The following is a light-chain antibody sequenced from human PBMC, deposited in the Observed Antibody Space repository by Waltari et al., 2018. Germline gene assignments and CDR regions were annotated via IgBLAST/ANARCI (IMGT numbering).Light chain of an antibody. J-gene: IGLJ3*02. CDR1: SRALGFFHY. Sequence: QSALTQPTSVSGSPGQLIPISRTGTSRALGFFHYASWYQQYPGKVPPLLIYDVSNRPFGVSSRFSGSKSGNTASLTISGLQADDESDYYCNSYTGSSSWVFGGGTKLTVL. CDR3: NSYTGSSSWV. V-gene: IGLV2-14*01. CDR2: DVS.